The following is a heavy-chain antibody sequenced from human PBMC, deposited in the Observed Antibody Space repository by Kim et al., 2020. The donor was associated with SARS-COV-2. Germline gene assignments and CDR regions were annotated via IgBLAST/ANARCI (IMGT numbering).Heavy chain of an antibody. V-gene: IGHV3-9*01. Sequence: GGSLRLSCAASGFTFGEYAMHWVRQAPGKGLDWVSSISWNSGGIGYADSVKVRFTISRDNAKNSLSLQMNSLTIEDTALYFCVRGYTSGWYDFAFDVWGQGTIITVS. CDR1: GFTFGEYA. D-gene: IGHD6-19*01. J-gene: IGHJ3*01. CDR2: ISWNSGGI. CDR3: VRGYTSGWYDFAFDV.